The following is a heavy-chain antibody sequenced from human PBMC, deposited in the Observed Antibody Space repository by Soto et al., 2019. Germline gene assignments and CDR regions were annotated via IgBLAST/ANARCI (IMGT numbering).Heavy chain of an antibody. J-gene: IGHJ4*02. CDR3: ARAKGGSSRHNPPDY. Sequence: GGSLRLSCAASGFTFSSYAMHWVRQAPGKGLEWVAVISYDGSNKYYADSVKGRFTISRDNSKNTLYLQMNSLRAEDTAVYYCARAKGGSSRHNPPDYWGQGTLVTVSS. V-gene: IGHV3-30-3*01. D-gene: IGHD6-13*01. CDR1: GFTFSSYA. CDR2: ISYDGSNK.